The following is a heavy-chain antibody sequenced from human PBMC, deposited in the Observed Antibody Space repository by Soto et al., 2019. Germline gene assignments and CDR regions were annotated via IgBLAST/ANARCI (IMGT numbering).Heavy chain of an antibody. CDR2: ISSSSSYI. CDR3: ARESIAARPSPRYGMDV. Sequence: VASLRISCAASGFTFSSYSMNWVRQAPGKGLEWVSSISSSSSYIYYADSVKGRFTISRDNAKNSLYLQMNSLRAEDTAVYYCARESIAARPSPRYGMDVWGQGTTVTVSS. J-gene: IGHJ6*02. D-gene: IGHD6-6*01. CDR1: GFTFSSYS. V-gene: IGHV3-21*01.